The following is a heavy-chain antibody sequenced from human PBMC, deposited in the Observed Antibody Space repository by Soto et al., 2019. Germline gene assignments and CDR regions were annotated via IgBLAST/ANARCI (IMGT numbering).Heavy chain of an antibody. D-gene: IGHD2-21*02. Sequence: NPSETLSLTCAVSGGSFSCFYWTWIRHPPGEGLEWIGEINHSGTTNFNPSLRSRLTISLDSSKKHFSLKLTSMTAADAAVYYCARADRTLVTSYGLDVWGQGTTVTVSS. CDR3: ARADRTLVTSYGLDV. V-gene: IGHV4-34*01. J-gene: IGHJ6*02. CDR1: GGSFSCFY. CDR2: INHSGTT.